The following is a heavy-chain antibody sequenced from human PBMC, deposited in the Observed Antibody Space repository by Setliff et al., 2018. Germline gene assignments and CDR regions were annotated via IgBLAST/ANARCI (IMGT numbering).Heavy chain of an antibody. Sequence: GGSLRLSCTASGLSYTNDWVSWVRQAPGKGLEWLASINPHGSEKYYADSVKGRFTISRDNAKNSLSLQMNNLRTEDTAVFYCVPGRGSWGQGTRVTAPQ. J-gene: IGHJ5*02. CDR3: VPGRGS. CDR2: INPHGSEK. D-gene: IGHD6-25*01. V-gene: IGHV3-7*01. CDR1: GLSYTNDW.